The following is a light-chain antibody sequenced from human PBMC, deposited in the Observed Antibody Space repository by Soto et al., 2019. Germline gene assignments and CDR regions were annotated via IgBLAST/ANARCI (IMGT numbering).Light chain of an antibody. J-gene: IGKJ5*01. CDR1: QSVSSD. CDR3: QQRSNWPIT. CDR2: GAS. V-gene: IGKV3-11*01. Sequence: EIVMTQSPATLSVSPGERATLSCRASQSVSSDLAWYHQKPGQAPRLLIYGASTRATGIPARFSGSGSGTDFTLTISSLEPEDFAVYYCQQRSNWPITFGQGRRLEI.